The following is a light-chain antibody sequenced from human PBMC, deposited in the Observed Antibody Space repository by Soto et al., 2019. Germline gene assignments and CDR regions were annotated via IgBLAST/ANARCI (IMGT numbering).Light chain of an antibody. V-gene: IGKV3-11*01. CDR2: DAS. CDR1: QSMSIY. Sequence: VLRMSADTLSLNPKERATLSCRASQSMSIYLAWYQQKPGHAPRLLIYDASSRATGIPARFSGSGSGTDFTLTISSLYPQAFAVYYCHQLTDWSPQWRFSEGTNVDIK. J-gene: IGKJ1*01. CDR3: HQLTDWSPQWR.